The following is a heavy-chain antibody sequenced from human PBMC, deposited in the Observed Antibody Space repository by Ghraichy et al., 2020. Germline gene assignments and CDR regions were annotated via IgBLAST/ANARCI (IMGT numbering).Heavy chain of an antibody. CDR2: IKSDGSDI. J-gene: IGHJ4*02. D-gene: IGHD4-17*01. V-gene: IGHV3-7*01. Sequence: GGSLRLSCAASGFTFSRHGMSWVRQAPGKGLEWVASIKSDGSDIFYVDSVKGRFTISRDNAKNSVSLEMNSLRVEDTAVYYCARDPYGDYKYGGADYWGQGTLVSVSS. CDR1: GFTFSRHG. CDR3: ARDPYGDYKYGGADY.